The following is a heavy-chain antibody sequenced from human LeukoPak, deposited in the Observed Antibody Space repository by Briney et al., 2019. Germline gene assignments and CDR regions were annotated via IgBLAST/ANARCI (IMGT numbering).Heavy chain of an antibody. Sequence: PGGSLRLSCAASGFTFSSYGMHWVRQAPGKGLEWVAFIRYDGSNKCYTDSVKGRFTISRDNSKNTLYLQMNSLRAEDTAVYYXAKRHXEYQLVPGYFQHWGQGTLVTVSS. CDR1: GFTFSSYG. V-gene: IGHV3-30*02. J-gene: IGHJ1*01. D-gene: IGHD6-13*01. CDR2: IRYDGSNK. CDR3: AKRHXEYQLVPGYFQH.